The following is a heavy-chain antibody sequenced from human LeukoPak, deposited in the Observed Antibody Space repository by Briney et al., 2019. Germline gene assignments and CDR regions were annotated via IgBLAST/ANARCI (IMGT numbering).Heavy chain of an antibody. CDR3: AKDYVWGSYRHQYFDY. Sequence: PGGSLRLSCATSGFTFSSCAMSWVRQAPGKGLEWVSAISGSGGSTYYADSVKGRFTISRDNSKNTLYLQMNSLRAEDTAVYYCAKDYVWGSYRHQYFDYWGQGTLVTVSS. CDR2: ISGSGGST. D-gene: IGHD3-16*02. J-gene: IGHJ4*02. CDR1: GFTFSSCA. V-gene: IGHV3-23*01.